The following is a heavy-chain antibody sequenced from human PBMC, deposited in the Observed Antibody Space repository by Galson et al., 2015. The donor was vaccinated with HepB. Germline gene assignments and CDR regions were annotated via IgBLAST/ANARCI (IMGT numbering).Heavy chain of an antibody. Sequence: LSLTCTVSGASISSYYWNWIRQPPGKGLEWIGYISYSGSPNYNPSLKSRVTISINTSKNQFSLKLSSVTAADTAVYYCARHPGLAYFDYWGQGTLVAVSS. CDR2: ISYSGSP. J-gene: IGHJ4*02. CDR3: ARHPGLAYFDY. D-gene: IGHD3-10*01. V-gene: IGHV4-59*08. CDR1: GASISSYY.